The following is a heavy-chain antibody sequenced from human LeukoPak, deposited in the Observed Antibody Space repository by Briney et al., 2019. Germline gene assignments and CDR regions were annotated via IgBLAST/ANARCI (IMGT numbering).Heavy chain of an antibody. CDR1: GGSISSYY. CDR3: ARRGSGYYLGY. J-gene: IGHJ4*02. Sequence: PSETLSLTCTVSGGSISSYYWSWIRQPPGKGLEWIGYIYYSGSTNYNPSLKSRVTISVDTSKNQFSLKLSSVTAADTAVYYCARRGSGYYLGYWGQGTLVTVSS. V-gene: IGHV4-59*01. CDR2: IYYSGST. D-gene: IGHD3-22*01.